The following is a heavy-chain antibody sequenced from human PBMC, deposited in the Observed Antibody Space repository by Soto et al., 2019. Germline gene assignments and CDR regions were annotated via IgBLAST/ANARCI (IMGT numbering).Heavy chain of an antibody. J-gene: IGHJ4*02. V-gene: IGHV3-23*01. CDR2: ISDRGGST. CDR3: ARLPYSYVSLYFFDF. CDR1: GFTFSNYA. Sequence: GGSLRLSCAASGFTFSNYAVSWVRQSPGRGLEWVTSISDRGGSTKYADSVNGRFTISRDNSRNTLFLQMDTLRAEDTAVYYCARLPYSYVSLYFFDFWGQGTLVTVSS. D-gene: IGHD5-18*01.